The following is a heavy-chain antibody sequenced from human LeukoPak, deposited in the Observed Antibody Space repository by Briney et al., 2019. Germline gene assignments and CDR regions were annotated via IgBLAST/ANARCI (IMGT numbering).Heavy chain of an antibody. CDR1: GFIFSDYY. D-gene: IGHD1-7*01. CDR3: ATDLTGTTYDY. CDR2: ISSSGSAM. Sequence: GGSLRLSCAASGFIFSDYYLTWIRQAPEKGLEWVGYISSSGSAMYYGDSVKGRFTISRDNAKNSLYLQMDSLRAEDTAVYYCATDLTGTTYDYWGQGSLVTVSS. V-gene: IGHV3-11*04. J-gene: IGHJ4*02.